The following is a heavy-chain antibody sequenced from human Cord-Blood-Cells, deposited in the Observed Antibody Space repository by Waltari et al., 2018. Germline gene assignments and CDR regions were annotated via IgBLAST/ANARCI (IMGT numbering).Heavy chain of an antibody. D-gene: IGHD3-22*01. CDR3: ARGPPGYDSSGAWYFDL. V-gene: IGHV4-34*01. J-gene: IGHJ2*01. Sequence: QVQLQQWGAGLLKPSETLSLTCAVYGGSFSGYYWSWIRQPPGKGLEWIGEINHSGSTTHNPSLKSRVTISVDTSKNQFSLKLSSVTAADTAVYYCARGPPGYDSSGAWYFDLWGRGTLVTVSS. CDR2: INHSGST. CDR1: GGSFSGYY.